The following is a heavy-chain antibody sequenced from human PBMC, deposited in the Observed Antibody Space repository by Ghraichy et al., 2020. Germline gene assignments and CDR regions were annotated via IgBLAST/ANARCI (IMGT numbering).Heavy chain of an antibody. CDR3: ASSGHYYYDSSGYLNY. CDR1: GGSISSYY. Sequence: SETLSLTCTVSGGSISSYYWSWSRQPAGTGLEWIGRIYTSGSTNYNPSLKSRVTMSVDTSKNQFSLKLSSVTAAATAVYYCASSGHYYYDSSGYLNYWGQGTLVTVSS. J-gene: IGHJ4*02. V-gene: IGHV4-4*07. D-gene: IGHD3-22*01. CDR2: IYTSGST.